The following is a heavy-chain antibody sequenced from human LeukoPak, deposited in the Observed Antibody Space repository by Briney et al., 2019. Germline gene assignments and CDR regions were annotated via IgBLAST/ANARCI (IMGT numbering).Heavy chain of an antibody. J-gene: IGHJ4*02. CDR1: GGSISSGSYY. Sequence: SQTLSLTCTASGGSISSGSYYWSWIRQPAGKGLEWIVRIYTSGSTNYNPSLKSRVTISVDTSKNQFSLKLSSVTAADTAVYYCARDWEYSSGEGYWGQGTLVTVSS. CDR2: IYTSGST. V-gene: IGHV4-61*02. CDR3: ARDWEYSSGEGY. D-gene: IGHD6-19*01.